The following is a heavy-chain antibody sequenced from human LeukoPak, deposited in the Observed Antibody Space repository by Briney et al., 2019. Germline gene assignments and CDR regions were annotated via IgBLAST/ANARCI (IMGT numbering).Heavy chain of an antibody. CDR3: VRAVAGASTFHLDS. V-gene: IGHV1-8*01. J-gene: IGHJ4*02. Sequence: ASVKVSCKASGYSFTSHDIHWVRQATGKGLEWLGWMNPNSGNTGNSQKFQGRVTLTRDTSIGTAYMELSSLKFEDTAVYYCVRAVAGASTFHLDSWGQGTLVTVSS. D-gene: IGHD2-2*01. CDR1: GYSFTSHD. CDR2: MNPNSGNT.